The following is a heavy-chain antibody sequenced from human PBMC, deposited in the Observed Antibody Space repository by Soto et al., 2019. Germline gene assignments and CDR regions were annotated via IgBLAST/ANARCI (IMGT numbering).Heavy chain of an antibody. CDR1: GFTFSNYG. CDR3: AKDEVSRKYYGHSLDV. Sequence: QVQLVESGGGLVQPGRSLRLSCVVSGFTFSNYGMHWVRQAPGKGLEWVADIWYDGSGQRYAGSVQGRFTISRDNSKNTLCLQINSLRVEGTAVYYCAKDEVSRKYYGHSLDVWGQGTTVTVSS. CDR2: IWYDGSGQ. J-gene: IGHJ6*02. V-gene: IGHV3-33*03. D-gene: IGHD4-17*01.